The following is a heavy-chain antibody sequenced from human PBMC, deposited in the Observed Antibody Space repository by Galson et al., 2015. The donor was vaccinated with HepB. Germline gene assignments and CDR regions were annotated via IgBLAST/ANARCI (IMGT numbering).Heavy chain of an antibody. D-gene: IGHD6-19*01. J-gene: IGHJ4*02. V-gene: IGHV3-23*01. CDR1: GFTFSSYA. Sequence: SLRLSCAASGFTFSSYAMSWVRQAPGKGLEWVLAISGSGGSTYYADSVKGRFTISRGNSKNTLYLQMKSLRAEDTAVYYCAKGYPQYSSGHAPDYWGQGTLVTVSS. CDR3: AKGYPQYSSGHAPDY. CDR2: ISGSGGST.